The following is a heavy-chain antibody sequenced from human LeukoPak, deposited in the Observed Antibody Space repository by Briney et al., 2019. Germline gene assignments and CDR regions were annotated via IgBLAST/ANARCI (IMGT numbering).Heavy chain of an antibody. V-gene: IGHV3-66*04. CDR2: IYSGGST. CDR1: GFTDSSNY. J-gene: IGHJ4*02. CDR3: AKPGAYCSGGSCSHFDY. D-gene: IGHD2-15*01. Sequence: HPGGSLRLSCAASGFTDSSNYMSWVRQAPGKGLEWVSVIYSGGSTYYADSVKGRFTISRDNSKNTLYLQMNSLRAEDTAVYYCAKPGAYCSGGSCSHFDYWGQGTLVTVSS.